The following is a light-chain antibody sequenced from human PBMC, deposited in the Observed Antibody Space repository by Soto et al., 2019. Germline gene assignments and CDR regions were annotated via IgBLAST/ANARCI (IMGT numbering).Light chain of an antibody. V-gene: IGKV3D-7*01. J-gene: IGKJ3*01. CDR1: QSISSSY. CDR3: QQDYNLPIT. CDR2: GAS. Sequence: IVMTQSPATLSLSPGERATLSCRASQSISSSYLSWYQQKPGQAPRLLIYGASTRATGIPARFSGSGSGTDFTLTISSLQPEDFAVYYCQQDYNLPITFGPGTKVDIK.